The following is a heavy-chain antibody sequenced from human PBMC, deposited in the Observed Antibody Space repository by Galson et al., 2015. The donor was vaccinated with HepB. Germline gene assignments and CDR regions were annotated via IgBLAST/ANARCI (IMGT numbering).Heavy chain of an antibody. D-gene: IGHD5-12*01. Sequence: SLRLSCAASGFTFSSYAMHWVRQAPGKGLEYVSAISSNGGSTYYADSVKGRFTISRDNSKNTLYLQMSSLRAEDTAVYYCVKSRGYSGYDLPQMEANWGQGTLVTVSS. V-gene: IGHV3-64D*06. J-gene: IGHJ4*02. CDR1: GFTFSSYA. CDR2: ISSNGGST. CDR3: VKSRGYSGYDLPQMEAN.